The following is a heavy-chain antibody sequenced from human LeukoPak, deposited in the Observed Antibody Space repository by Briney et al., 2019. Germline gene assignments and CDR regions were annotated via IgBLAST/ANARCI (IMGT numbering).Heavy chain of an antibody. CDR2: LSGGGTNT. V-gene: IGHV3-23*01. CDR1: GFTFSTYA. J-gene: IGHJ6*03. D-gene: IGHD2-8*01. Sequence: GGSLRLSCEASGFTFSTYAMTWVRQAPGKGLEWVSNLSGGGTNTYYADSVKGRLTISRDNSRNTMYLQMNSLRAEDTAVYYCANGNRCTSPNCLGYYYFYMDVWGKGTTVTVSS. CDR3: ANGNRCTSPNCLGYYYFYMDV.